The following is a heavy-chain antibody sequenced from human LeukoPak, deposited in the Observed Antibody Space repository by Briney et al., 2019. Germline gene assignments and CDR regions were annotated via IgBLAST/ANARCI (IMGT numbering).Heavy chain of an antibody. CDR3: AREYYDFWSGYFLPHYYYYMDV. D-gene: IGHD3-3*01. V-gene: IGHV3-21*01. CDR1: GFTFSSYS. J-gene: IGHJ6*03. Sequence: PGGSLRLSCTASGFTFSSYSMNWVRQAPGKGLEWVSSISSSSSYIYYADSVKGRFTISRDNAKNSLYLQMNSLRAEDTAVYYCAREYYDFWSGYFLPHYYYYMDVWGKGTTVTVSS. CDR2: ISSSSSYI.